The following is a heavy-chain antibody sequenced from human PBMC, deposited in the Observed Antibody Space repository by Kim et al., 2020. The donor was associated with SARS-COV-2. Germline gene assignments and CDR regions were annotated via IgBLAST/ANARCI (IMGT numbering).Heavy chain of an antibody. J-gene: IGHJ6*02. CDR2: ISYDGSNK. V-gene: IGHV3-33*05. CDR1: GFTFSSYG. CDR3: ARDSRYSSSWYAYYYYGMDV. Sequence: GGSLRLSCAASGFTFSSYGMHWVRQAPGKGLEWVAVISYDGSNKYYADSVKGRFTISRDNSKNTLYLQMNSLRAEDTAVYYCARDSRYSSSWYAYYYYGMDVWGQGTTVTVSS. D-gene: IGHD6-13*01.